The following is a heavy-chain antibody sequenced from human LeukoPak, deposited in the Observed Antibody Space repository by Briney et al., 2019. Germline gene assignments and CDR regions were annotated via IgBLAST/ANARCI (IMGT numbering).Heavy chain of an antibody. CDR3: ARASVVAATHWFDP. CDR2: MSLDGSNE. D-gene: IGHD2-15*01. Sequence: GRSLRLSCAASGFTFSSYPMHWVRQAPGKGLAWVAVMSLDGSNEFYADSVKGRFAIFRDNFKNTLYLQMNSLRPDDTAVYYCARASVVAATHWFDPWGQGTLVTVSS. J-gene: IGHJ5*02. CDR1: GFTFSSYP. V-gene: IGHV3-30*09.